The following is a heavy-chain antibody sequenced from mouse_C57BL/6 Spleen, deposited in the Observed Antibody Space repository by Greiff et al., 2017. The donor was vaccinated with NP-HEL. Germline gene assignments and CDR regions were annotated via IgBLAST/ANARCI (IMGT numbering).Heavy chain of an antibody. CDR1: GFTFTDYE. D-gene: IGHD6-1*01. Sequence: QVQLQQSGAGLVRPGASVTLSCTASGFTFTDYEMHWVQQTPVHGLEWIGAIDPETGGTAYTQKFKGKAILTADKSSSTVYMELRSLTSEDSAVYYCTRLGLFYAMDDWGQGTSVTVSS. V-gene: IGHV1-15*01. CDR2: IDPETGGT. CDR3: TRLGLFYAMDD. J-gene: IGHJ4*01.